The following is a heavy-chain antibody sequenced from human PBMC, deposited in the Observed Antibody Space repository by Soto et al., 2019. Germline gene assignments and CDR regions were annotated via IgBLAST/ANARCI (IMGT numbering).Heavy chain of an antibody. D-gene: IGHD2-15*01. J-gene: IGHJ5*02. V-gene: IGHV4-61*01. Sequence: PWETLSLTCTVSGGSVSSGSYYWSWIRQPPGKGLEWIGYIYYSGSTNYNPSLKSRVTISVDTSKNQFSLKLSSVTAADTAVYYCARDRFRGRYCSGGSCYSSGFDPWGQGTLVTVSS. CDR3: ARDRFRGRYCSGGSCYSSGFDP. CDR2: IYYSGST. CDR1: GGSVSSGSYY.